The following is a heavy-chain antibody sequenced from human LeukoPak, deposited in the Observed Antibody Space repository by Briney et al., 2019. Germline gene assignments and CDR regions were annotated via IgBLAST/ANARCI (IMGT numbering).Heavy chain of an antibody. V-gene: IGHV3-30*18. CDR2: ISYDGSNK. CDR1: EFTFSSYG. Sequence: GGSLRLSCAASEFTFSSYGIHWVRQAPGKGLEWVAVISYDGSNKYYADSVKGRFTISRDNSKNTLYLQMNSLRAEDTAVYYCAKDPSLAVAGTEYYFDYWGQGTLVTVSS. J-gene: IGHJ4*02. CDR3: AKDPSLAVAGTEYYFDY. D-gene: IGHD6-19*01.